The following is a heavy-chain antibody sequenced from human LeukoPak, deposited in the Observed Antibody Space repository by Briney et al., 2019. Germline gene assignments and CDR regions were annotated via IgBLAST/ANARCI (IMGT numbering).Heavy chain of an antibody. CDR3: ARMRLGRRRIDY. CDR1: GFTFSSYE. CDR2: ISSSGSTI. V-gene: IGHV3-48*03. J-gene: IGHJ4*02. Sequence: PGGSLRLSCAASGFTFSSYEMNWVRQAPGKGLEWVSYISSSGSTIYYADSVKGRFTISRDNAKNSLYLQMNSLRAEDTAVYYCARMRLGRRRIDYWGQGTLVTVSP. D-gene: IGHD6-25*01.